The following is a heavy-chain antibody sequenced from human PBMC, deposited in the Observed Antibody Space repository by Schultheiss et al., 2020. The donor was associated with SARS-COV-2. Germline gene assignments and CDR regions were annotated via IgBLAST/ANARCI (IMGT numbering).Heavy chain of an antibody. V-gene: IGHV3-23*01. J-gene: IGHJ4*02. D-gene: IGHD5-18*01. CDR3: ASDPRGYSYGGY. Sequence: GGSLRLSCAASGFTFSSYAMSWVRQAPGKGLEWVSAISGSGGSTYYADSVKGRFTISRDNAKNSLYLQMNSLRAEDTAVYYCASDPRGYSYGGYWGQGTLVTVSS. CDR2: ISGSGGST. CDR1: GFTFSSYA.